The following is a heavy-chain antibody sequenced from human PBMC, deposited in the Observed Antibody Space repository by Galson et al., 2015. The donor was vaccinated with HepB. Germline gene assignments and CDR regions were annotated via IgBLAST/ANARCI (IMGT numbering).Heavy chain of an antibody. J-gene: IGHJ4*02. CDR2: IYYSGST. Sequence: ETLSLTCTVSGGSISSSNYYWGWVRQPPGKGLEWIGSIYYSGSTYYNPSLKSRVTISVDTSKNQFSLKLRFVTAADTAVYYCARPQRAYVSAWHFDYWGQGTLVTVSS. CDR3: ARPQRAYVSAWHFDY. V-gene: IGHV4-39*01. D-gene: IGHD6-25*01. CDR1: GGSISSSNYY.